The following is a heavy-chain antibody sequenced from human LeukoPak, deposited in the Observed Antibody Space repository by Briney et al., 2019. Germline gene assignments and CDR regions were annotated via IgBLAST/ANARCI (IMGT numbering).Heavy chain of an antibody. D-gene: IGHD6-6*01. V-gene: IGHV3-48*04. Sequence: PGGSLRLSCAASGFTFSSYTMSWVRQAPGKGLECVSYISSSSDSINYAESLRGRFTISRDNAKSALYLQMDNLRVEDTALYYCARGLFSSSTFDLWGQGTLITVSS. CDR1: GFTFSSYT. J-gene: IGHJ4*02. CDR2: ISSSSDSI. CDR3: ARGLFSSSTFDL.